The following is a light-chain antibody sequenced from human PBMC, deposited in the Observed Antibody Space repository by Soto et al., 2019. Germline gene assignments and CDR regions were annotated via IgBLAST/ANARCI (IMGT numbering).Light chain of an antibody. V-gene: IGLV1-40*01. CDR1: SSNIGTGYD. CDR2: GNN. Sequence: QSVLTQPPSVSGAPGQRVTISCAGSSSNIGTGYDVYWYQQLPGTAPKLLTYGNNNRPSGVPDRFSGSKSGTSASLAITGLQPEDEADYFCHSYDSTLSGSVFGTGTKVTVL. CDR3: HSYDSTLSGSV. J-gene: IGLJ1*01.